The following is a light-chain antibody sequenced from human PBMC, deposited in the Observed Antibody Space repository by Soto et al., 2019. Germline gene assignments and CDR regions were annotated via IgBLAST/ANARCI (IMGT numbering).Light chain of an antibody. CDR3: SSWTSSSSYV. Sequence: QSALTQPASVSGSPGQSIAISCTGTSGDVGGYDYVSWYQQHPDKAPKLMIHDVSNRPSGDSDRFSGSESGNTASLTISGLQAEDEAEYSCSSWTSSSSYVFGSGTKVTVL. V-gene: IGLV2-14*03. CDR1: SGDVGGYDY. CDR2: DVS. J-gene: IGLJ1*01.